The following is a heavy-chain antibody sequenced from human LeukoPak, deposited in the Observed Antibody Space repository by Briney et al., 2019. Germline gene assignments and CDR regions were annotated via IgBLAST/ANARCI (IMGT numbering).Heavy chain of an antibody. Sequence: GGSLRLSCAASGFTFSDYSMNWVRQAPGKGLEWVSAISGSGGSTYYADSVKGRFTISRDNSKNTLYLQMSSLRAEDTAVYYCAKDMEAAAGTLLDYWGQGTLVTVSS. J-gene: IGHJ4*02. V-gene: IGHV3-23*01. CDR3: AKDMEAAAGTLLDY. D-gene: IGHD6-13*01. CDR1: GFTFSDYS. CDR2: ISGSGGST.